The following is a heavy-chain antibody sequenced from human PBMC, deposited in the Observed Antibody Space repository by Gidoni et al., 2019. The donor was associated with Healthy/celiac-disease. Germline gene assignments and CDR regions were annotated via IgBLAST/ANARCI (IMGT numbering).Heavy chain of an antibody. CDR3: ARGRDLGHYFDY. J-gene: IGHJ4*02. D-gene: IGHD3-3*01. CDR1: GLTFMSYW. Sequence: GQMVESGGGVVQPGVSLRVSCAASGLTFMSYWMHWVRRAPGNGLVWVSRINSDGSSKSYADSVKGRFILSTDNAMNTLYLQMNSLRAEDTAVYYCARGRDLGHYFDYWGQGTLVTVSS. CDR2: INSDGSSK. V-gene: IGHV3-74*01.